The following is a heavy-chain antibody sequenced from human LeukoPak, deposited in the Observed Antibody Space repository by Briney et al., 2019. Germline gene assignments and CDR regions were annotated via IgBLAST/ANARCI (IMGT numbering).Heavy chain of an antibody. CDR1: GFTFSDYY. CDR2: ISSSGSTI. J-gene: IGHJ4*02. V-gene: IGHV3-11*04. Sequence: GGSLRLSCAASGFTFSDYYMSWIRQAPGKGLEWVSYISSSGSTIYYADSVKGRFTISRDNAKNSLYLQMNSLRAKDTAVYYCARGSPYYYDSSGHNFDYRGQGTLVTVSS. CDR3: ARGSPYYYDSSGHNFDY. D-gene: IGHD3-22*01.